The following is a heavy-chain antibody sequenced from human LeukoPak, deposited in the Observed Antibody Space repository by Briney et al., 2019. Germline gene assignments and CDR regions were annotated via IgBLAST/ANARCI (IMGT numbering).Heavy chain of an antibody. Sequence: ASVKASCKASGYTFTGYYMHWVRQAPGQGLEWMGWINPNSGGTNYAQKFQGWVTMTRDTSISTAYMELSRLRSDDTAVYYCARGAVQLWSNADWFDPWGQGTLVTVSS. CDR3: ARGAVQLWSNADWFDP. CDR1: GYTFTGYY. V-gene: IGHV1-2*04. CDR2: INPNSGGT. D-gene: IGHD5-18*01. J-gene: IGHJ5*02.